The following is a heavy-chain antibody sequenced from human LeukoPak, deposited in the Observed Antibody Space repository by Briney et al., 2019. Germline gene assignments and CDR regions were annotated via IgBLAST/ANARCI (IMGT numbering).Heavy chain of an antibody. CDR1: GYSLTELS. CDR2: FDPENGET. CDR3: TRSAVVLPYYFDY. Sequence: GASVKVSCKVSGYSLTELSMHWVRQAPGKGPEWMGCFDPENGETLYAQEFRGRVTLTEDTSTDTAYMELSSLRSEDTALYYCTRSAVVLPYYFDYWGQGTLVTVSS. J-gene: IGHJ4*02. D-gene: IGHD3-22*01. V-gene: IGHV1-24*01.